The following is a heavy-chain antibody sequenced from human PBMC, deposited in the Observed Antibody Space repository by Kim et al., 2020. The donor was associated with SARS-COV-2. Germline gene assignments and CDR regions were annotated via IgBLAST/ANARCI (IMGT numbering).Heavy chain of an antibody. V-gene: IGHV1-69*13. Sequence: SVKVSCKASGGTFSSYAISWVRQAPGQGLEWMGGIIPIFGTANYAQKFQGRVTITADESTSTAYMELSSLRSEDTAVYYCARDRIFVSSWRKTMGYYFDYWGQGTLVTVSS. D-gene: IGHD6-13*01. CDR1: GGTFSSYA. CDR3: ARDRIFVSSWRKTMGYYFDY. CDR2: IIPIFGTA. J-gene: IGHJ4*02.